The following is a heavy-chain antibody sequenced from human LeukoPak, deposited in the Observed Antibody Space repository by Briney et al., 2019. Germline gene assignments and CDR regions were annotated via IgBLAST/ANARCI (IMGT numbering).Heavy chain of an antibody. CDR2: INHSGST. CDR3: ARVGYSYAYDAFDI. Sequence: SETLSLTCAVYGGSFSGYYWSWIRRPPGKGLEWIGEINHSGSTNYNPSLKSRVTISVDTSKNQFSLKLSSVTAADTAVYYCARVGYSYAYDAFDIWGQGTMVTVSS. J-gene: IGHJ3*02. V-gene: IGHV4-34*01. D-gene: IGHD5-18*01. CDR1: GGSFSGYY.